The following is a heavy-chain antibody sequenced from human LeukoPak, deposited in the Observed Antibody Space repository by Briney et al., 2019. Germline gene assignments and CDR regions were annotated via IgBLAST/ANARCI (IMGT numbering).Heavy chain of an antibody. CDR2: ISSSGSTI. V-gene: IGHV3-48*03. CDR3: ARNGGSGWYGY. CDR1: GFTFSGYE. J-gene: IGHJ4*02. D-gene: IGHD6-19*01. Sequence: GGSLRLSCAASGFTFSGYEMNWVRQAPGKGLEWVSYISSSGSTIYYADTVKGRFTISRDNAKNSLYLQMNSLRAEDTAVYYCARNGGSGWYGYWGQGTLVTVSS.